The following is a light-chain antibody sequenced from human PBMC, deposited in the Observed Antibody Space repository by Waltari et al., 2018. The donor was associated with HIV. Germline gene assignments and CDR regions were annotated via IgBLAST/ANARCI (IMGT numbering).Light chain of an antibody. Sequence: QSFLTQPPSASGTPGRRVIISCSGNSSNVGSNPVNCYRQVPGTAPKLLMFSNNQRPSGVTDRFSGSKSGTSASLAIKGLQSEDEADYYCAARDDSLNAWVFGGGTKLTVL. J-gene: IGLJ3*02. CDR2: SNN. CDR1: SSNVGSNP. V-gene: IGLV1-44*01. CDR3: AARDDSLNAWV.